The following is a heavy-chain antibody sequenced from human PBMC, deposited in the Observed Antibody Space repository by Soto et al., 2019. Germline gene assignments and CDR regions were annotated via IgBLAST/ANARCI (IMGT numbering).Heavy chain of an antibody. Sequence: DVHLVESGGGLVQPGGSLRLSCAVSGFPFSTYAMHWVRQAPGKGLEWISYINSDSTTTFHADSVKGRFTVSRDTAKNSLYLQMSSLRHEDTAVYYCARDLSHWGQGTLVTVSS. CDR2: INSDSTTT. CDR1: GFPFSTYA. J-gene: IGHJ4*02. V-gene: IGHV3-48*02. CDR3: ARDLSH.